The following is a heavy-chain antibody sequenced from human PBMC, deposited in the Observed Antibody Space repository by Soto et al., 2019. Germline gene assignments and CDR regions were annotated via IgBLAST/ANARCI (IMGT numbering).Heavy chain of an antibody. D-gene: IGHD3-10*01. CDR2: IYYSGST. V-gene: IGHV4-39*01. CDR1: KSAISGSSCY. CDR3: ARVSTLLWFGELSHGYMDA. J-gene: IGHJ6*03. Sequence: SGTLSLSGTVAKSAISGSSCYWGWIRQPPGKGLEWIGSIYYSGSTYYNPSLKSRVTISVDTSKNQFSLKLSSMTAADTAVYYCARVSTLLWFGELSHGYMDAWGKGTTVTVSS.